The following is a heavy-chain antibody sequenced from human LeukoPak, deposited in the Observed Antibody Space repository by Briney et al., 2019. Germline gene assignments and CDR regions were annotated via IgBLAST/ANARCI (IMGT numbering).Heavy chain of an antibody. J-gene: IGHJ4*02. CDR3: ASEIIFGSFDY. V-gene: IGHV3-23*01. CDR2: ISASGGNT. Sequence: PGGSLRLSCAASGFTFTSYGMSWVRQAPGKGLEWVSAISASGGNTYYADSVKGRFTISRDNSKNTLYLQMNSLRAEDTAVYYCASEIIFGSFDYWGQGTLVTVSS. D-gene: IGHD3-3*01. CDR1: GFTFTSYG.